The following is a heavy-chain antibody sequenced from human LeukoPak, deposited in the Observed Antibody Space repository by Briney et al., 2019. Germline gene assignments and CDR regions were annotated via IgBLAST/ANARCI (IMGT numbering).Heavy chain of an antibody. J-gene: IGHJ3*02. CDR2: IYYSGST. D-gene: IGHD6-13*01. Sequence: SETLSLTCTVSGGSISSSSYYWGWIRQPPGKGLEWIGSIYYSGSTYYNPSLKSRVTISVDTSKNQFSLKLSSVTAADTAVYYCARQGPIAAAGMRVAFGIWGQGTMVTVSS. CDR3: ARQGPIAAAGMRVAFGI. CDR1: GGSISSSSYY. V-gene: IGHV4-39*01.